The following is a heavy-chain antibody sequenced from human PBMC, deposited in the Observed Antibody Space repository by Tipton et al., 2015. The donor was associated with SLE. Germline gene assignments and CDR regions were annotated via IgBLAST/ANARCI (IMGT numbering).Heavy chain of an antibody. D-gene: IGHD6-19*01. Sequence: LRLSCTVSGGSISSYYWSWIRQPPGKGLEWMGYIYYSGSTNYNPSLKSRVTISVDTSKNQFSLKLSSVTAADTAVYYCARRGYSSGWSAYYFDYWGQGTLVTVSS. CDR3: ARRGYSSGWSAYYFDY. V-gene: IGHV4-59*08. J-gene: IGHJ4*02. CDR2: IYYSGST. CDR1: GGSISSYY.